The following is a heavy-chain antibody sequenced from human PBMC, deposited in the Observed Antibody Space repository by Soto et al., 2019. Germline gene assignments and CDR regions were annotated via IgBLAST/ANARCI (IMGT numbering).Heavy chain of an antibody. CDR1: GGSLTNNY. CDR3: ARRQNWNNLFDT. J-gene: IGHJ5*02. Sequence: XETLSLTCTVAGGSLTNNYWSWIRQSPGKGLEWIGCSYYSGSTSYNPSLRSRVTISIDTSKTQFSLRLRSVTAADTAVYYCARRQNWNNLFDTWGQGTLVTVSS. D-gene: IGHD1-1*01. V-gene: IGHV4-59*08. CDR2: SYYSGST.